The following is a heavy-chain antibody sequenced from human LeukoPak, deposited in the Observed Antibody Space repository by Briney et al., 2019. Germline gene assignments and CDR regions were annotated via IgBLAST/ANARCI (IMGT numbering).Heavy chain of an antibody. J-gene: IGHJ6*02. CDR3: ARVPTYYDFWSNAYYYYGMDV. V-gene: IGHV4-4*07. D-gene: IGHD3-3*01. CDR1: GGSISSYY. CDR2: IYTSGST. Sequence: SETLSLTCTVSGGSISSYYWSWIRRPAGKGLEWIGRIYTSGSTNYNPSLKSRVTMSVDASKNQFSLKLSSVTAADTAVYYCARVPTYYDFWSNAYYYYGMDVRGQGTTVTVSS.